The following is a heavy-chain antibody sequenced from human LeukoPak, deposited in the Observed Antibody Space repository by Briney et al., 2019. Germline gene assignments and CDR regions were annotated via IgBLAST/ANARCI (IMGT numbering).Heavy chain of an antibody. J-gene: IGHJ6*02. Sequence: PGGSLRLSCAASGFTFSSYSMNWVRQAPGKGLEWVSSISSSSSYIYYADSVKGRFTISRDNAKNSLYLQMNSLRAEDTAVYYCARLSSGGQYFRNQYYYYGMDVWGQGTTVTVSS. CDR2: ISSSSSYI. D-gene: IGHD1-14*01. V-gene: IGHV3-21*01. CDR1: GFTFSSYS. CDR3: ARLSSGGQYFRNQYYYYGMDV.